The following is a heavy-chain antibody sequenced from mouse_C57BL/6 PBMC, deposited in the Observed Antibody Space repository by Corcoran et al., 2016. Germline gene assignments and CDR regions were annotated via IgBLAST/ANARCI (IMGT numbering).Heavy chain of an antibody. D-gene: IGHD2-4*01. V-gene: IGHV9-3*01. J-gene: IGHJ3*01. Sequence: QIQLVQSGPELKKPGETVKISCKSSGYTFTTYGMSWVKQAPGKGLKWMGWINTYSGVPTYADDFKGRFAFSLETSASTAYLQINNLKNEDTATYSCARNDYDGGFAYWGEGTLVTVSA. CDR1: GYTFTTYG. CDR2: INTYSGVP. CDR3: ARNDYDGGFAY.